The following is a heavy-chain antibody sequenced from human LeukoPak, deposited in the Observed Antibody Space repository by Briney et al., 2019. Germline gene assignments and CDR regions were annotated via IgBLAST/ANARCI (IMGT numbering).Heavy chain of an antibody. CDR2: IDIGSTSI. D-gene: IGHD6-13*01. J-gene: IGHJ4*02. CDR1: GLTFNTYS. V-gene: IGHV3-48*01. Sequence: GGSLRLSCAASGLTFNTYSMNWVRQAPGKGLEWVSYIDIGSTSIYYADSVKGRFTISRDNAKSSLYLQMNSLRAEDTAVYYCARDLAARGYFDYWGQGTLVTVSS. CDR3: ARDLAARGYFDY.